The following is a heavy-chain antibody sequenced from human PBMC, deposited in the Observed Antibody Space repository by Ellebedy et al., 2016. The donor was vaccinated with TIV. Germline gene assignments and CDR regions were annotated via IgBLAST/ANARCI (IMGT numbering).Heavy chain of an antibody. CDR3: AADPIAVAGTFDY. J-gene: IGHJ4*02. V-gene: IGHV1-58*01. D-gene: IGHD6-19*01. Sequence: SVKVSXXASGFTFTSSAVQWVRQARGQRLEWIGWIVVGSGNTNYAQKFQERVTITRDMSTSTAYMELSSLRSEDTAVYYCAADPIAVAGTFDYWGQGTLVTVSS. CDR2: IVVGSGNT. CDR1: GFTFTSSA.